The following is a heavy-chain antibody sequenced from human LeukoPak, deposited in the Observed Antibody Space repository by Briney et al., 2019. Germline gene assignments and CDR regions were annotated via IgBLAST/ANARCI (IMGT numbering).Heavy chain of an antibody. D-gene: IGHD3-22*01. CDR3: AREYYDSSGYGRAFDI. CDR1: GYTFTSYD. CDR2: VNPNRGDT. J-gene: IGHJ3*02. Sequence: GASVKVSCKASGYTFTSYDIHWVRQATGQGLEWMGRVNPNRGDTDYAQKFQGRVTMTRDTSTSTVYMELSSLRSEDTAVYYCAREYYDSSGYGRAFDIWGQGTMVTVSS. V-gene: IGHV1-8*01.